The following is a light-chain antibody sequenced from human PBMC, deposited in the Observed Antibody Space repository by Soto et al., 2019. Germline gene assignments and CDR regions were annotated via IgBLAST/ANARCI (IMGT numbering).Light chain of an antibody. CDR2: LEGSGSY. V-gene: IGLV4-60*02. J-gene: IGLJ3*02. Sequence: QSVLTQSSSSSASLGSSVKLTCTLSSGHSGYIIAWHQQQPGKAPRYLMKLEGSGSYNKGSGVPDRFSGSTSGADRYLTSSNLQFEDEADYYCETWDINTQVFGGGTKVTVL. CDR3: ETWDINTQV. CDR1: SGHSGYI.